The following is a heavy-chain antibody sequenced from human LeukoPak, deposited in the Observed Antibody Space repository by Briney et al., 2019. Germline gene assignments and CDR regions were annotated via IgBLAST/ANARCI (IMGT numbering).Heavy chain of an antibody. J-gene: IGHJ5*02. V-gene: IGHV1-8*01. CDR1: GYTFTSYD. Sequence: ASVKVSCKASGYTFTSYDINWVRQATGQGLEWMGWMNPNSGNTGYAQKFQGRVTMTRNTSISTAYMELSSLRSEDTAVYYCARPPLTARRATSGWYNWFDPWGQGTLVTVSS. CDR3: ARPPLTARRATSGWYNWFDP. CDR2: MNPNSGNT. D-gene: IGHD6-19*01.